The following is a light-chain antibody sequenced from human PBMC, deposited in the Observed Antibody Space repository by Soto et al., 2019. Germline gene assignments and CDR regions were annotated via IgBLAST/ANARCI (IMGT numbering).Light chain of an antibody. CDR1: QGISSW. CDR2: KAS. J-gene: IGKJ1*01. Sequence: DIQMTQSPSSLAASVGDRVTITSRASQGISSWLAWYQQKPGKAPKLLIYKASSLEGGVPSRFSGSGSGTEFTLTISSLQPDDYATYYCQQYHSFWTFGQGTKVDIK. V-gene: IGKV1-5*03. CDR3: QQYHSFWT.